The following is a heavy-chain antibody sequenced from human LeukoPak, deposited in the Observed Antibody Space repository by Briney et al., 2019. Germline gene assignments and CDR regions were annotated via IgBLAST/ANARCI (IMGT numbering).Heavy chain of an antibody. V-gene: IGHV4-34*01. D-gene: IGHD3-22*01. CDR3: ARGTRRKNYYYDSSGYSLYNWFDP. CDR2: INHSGST. CDR1: Y. J-gene: IGHJ5*02. Sequence: YWSWIRQPPGKXLEWXGEINHSGSTNYNPSLKSRVTISVDTSKNQFSLKLSSVTAADTAVYYCARGTRRKNYYYDSSGYSLYNWFDPWGQGTLVTVSS.